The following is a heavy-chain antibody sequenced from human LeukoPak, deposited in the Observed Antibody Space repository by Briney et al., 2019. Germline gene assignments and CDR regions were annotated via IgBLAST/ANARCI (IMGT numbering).Heavy chain of an antibody. D-gene: IGHD4-17*01. V-gene: IGHV3-53*01. CDR2: LYSDGTT. J-gene: IGHJ4*02. Sequence: GGSLRLSCAASGFTVTNNYMSWVRQAPGKGREWVSVLYSDGTTYYADSVKGRFTISRDNSKNTLYLQMNSLRAEDTAVYYCARDQDGYFDYWGQGTLVTVSS. CDR3: ARDQDGYFDY. CDR1: GFTVTNNY.